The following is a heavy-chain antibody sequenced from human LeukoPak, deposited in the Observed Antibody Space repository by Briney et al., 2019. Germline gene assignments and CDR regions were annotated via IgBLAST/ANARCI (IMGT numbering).Heavy chain of an antibody. V-gene: IGHV3-43*02. CDR3: ARESGKFDY. J-gene: IGHJ4*02. Sequence: GGSLTLSCVASGLPIADFAMHWVRQAPGKGLEWVSLISGDGVSTFYADSVKGRFSISRDNTLSLEMNSLRTEDTAMYYCARESGKFDYWGQGTLVAVSS. CDR2: ISGDGVST. CDR1: GLPIADFA.